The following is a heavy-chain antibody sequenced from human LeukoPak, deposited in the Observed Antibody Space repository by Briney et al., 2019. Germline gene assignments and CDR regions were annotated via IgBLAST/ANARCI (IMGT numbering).Heavy chain of an antibody. CDR3: ARWNSGREFDY. Sequence: PGGSLRLSCAASAFSFSDYWMTWVRQAPGKGLHWVAHIKQDGSEEYYVDSVKGRFTISRDNAKTSLYLQMNSLRAEDTAVYYCARWNSGREFDYWGQGTLVSVSS. V-gene: IGHV3-7*05. J-gene: IGHJ4*02. CDR2: IKQDGSEE. CDR1: AFSFSDYW. D-gene: IGHD1/OR15-1a*01.